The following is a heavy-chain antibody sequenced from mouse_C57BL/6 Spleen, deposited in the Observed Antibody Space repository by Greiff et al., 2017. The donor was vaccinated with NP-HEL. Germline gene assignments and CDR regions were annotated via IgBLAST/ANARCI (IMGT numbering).Heavy chain of an antibody. J-gene: IGHJ4*01. CDR2: IDPSDSYT. CDR3: ARRWDYEAAMDY. CDR1: GYTFTSYW. D-gene: IGHD2-4*01. Sequence: VKQSCKASGYTFTSYWMHWVKQRPGQGLEWIGEIDPSDSYTNYNQKFKGKSTLTVDKSSSTAYMQLSSLTSEDSAVYYCARRWDYEAAMDYWGQGTSVTVSS. V-gene: IGHV1-69*01.